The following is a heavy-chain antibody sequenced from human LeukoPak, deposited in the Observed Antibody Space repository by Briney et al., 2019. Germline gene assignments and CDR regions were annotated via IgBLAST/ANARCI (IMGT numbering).Heavy chain of an antibody. CDR1: GGSISSYY. D-gene: IGHD2-15*01. J-gene: IGHJ3*02. Sequence: SSETLSLTCTVSGGSISSYYWSWIRQPPGKGLEWIGYIYYSGSTNYNPSLKSRVTISVDTSKNQFSLKLSSVTAADTAVYYCAREIGYCSGGSCYDSALDIWGQGTMVTVSS. V-gene: IGHV4-59*01. CDR3: AREIGYCSGGSCYDSALDI. CDR2: IYYSGST.